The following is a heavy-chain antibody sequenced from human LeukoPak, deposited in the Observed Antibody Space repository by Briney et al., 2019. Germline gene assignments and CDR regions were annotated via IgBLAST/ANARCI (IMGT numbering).Heavy chain of an antibody. D-gene: IGHD3-3*01. CDR3: ARHVFESKRGVVVIMSMGFDP. Sequence: SETLSLTCSVSGDSISRYFWSWIRQSPGKGLEWIGYIHYSGKTNYNPALMSRVTISRDTAKNQFSLKLSSVTAADTAVYYCARHVFESKRGVVVIMSMGFDPWGPGALVTVSS. V-gene: IGHV4-59*08. CDR1: GDSISRYF. J-gene: IGHJ5*02. CDR2: IHYSGKT.